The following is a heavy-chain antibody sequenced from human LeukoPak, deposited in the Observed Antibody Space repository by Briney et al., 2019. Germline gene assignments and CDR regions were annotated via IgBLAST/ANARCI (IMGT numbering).Heavy chain of an antibody. CDR2: IYYSGST. Sequence: SETLSLTCTVSGGSISSGGYYWGWIRQHPGKGLEWIGYIYYSGSTYYNPSLKSRVTISVDTSKNQFSLKLSSVTAADTAVYYCASFRVVRGVIIDNYWGQGTLVTVSS. CDR1: GGSISSGGYY. CDR3: ASFRVVRGVIIDNY. V-gene: IGHV4-31*03. J-gene: IGHJ4*02. D-gene: IGHD3-10*01.